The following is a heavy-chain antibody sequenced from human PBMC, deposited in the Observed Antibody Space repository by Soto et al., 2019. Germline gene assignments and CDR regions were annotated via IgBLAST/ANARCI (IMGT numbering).Heavy chain of an antibody. D-gene: IGHD4-17*01. CDR1: GGTFSSYA. V-gene: IGHV1-69*01. J-gene: IGHJ6*02. Sequence: QVQLVQSGAEVKKPGSSVKVSCKASGGTFSSYAISWVRQAPGQGLEWMGGIIPIFGTANYAQKFQGRVTITADESTSTAYMELSSLRSEDTAVYYCERGEGVYAVTPKNGMDVWGHGTTVTVS. CDR2: IIPIFGTA. CDR3: ERGEGVYAVTPKNGMDV.